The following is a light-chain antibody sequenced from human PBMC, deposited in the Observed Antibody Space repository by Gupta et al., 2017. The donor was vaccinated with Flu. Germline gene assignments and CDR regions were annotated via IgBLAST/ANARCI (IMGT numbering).Light chain of an antibody. J-gene: IGLJ3*02. CDR2: DDT. Sequence: SSLLTQPPSVSVAPGQTARITCAGNNIGSISVHWYQHKPGQAPVLIVVDDTDRPSGSPERVSGSNSGNTASLTINRVEAGDGADYYGQVWDNSGANQGVFGGGTKLTVL. CDR3: QVWDNSGANQGV. V-gene: IGLV3-21*02. CDR1: NIGSIS.